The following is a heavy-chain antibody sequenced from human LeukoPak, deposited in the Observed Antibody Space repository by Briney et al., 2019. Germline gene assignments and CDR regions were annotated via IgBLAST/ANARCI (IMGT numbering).Heavy chain of an antibody. V-gene: IGHV1-8*02. J-gene: IGHJ4*02. CDR3: ATVVAVAGTAAFDY. CDR1: GYTFTSYD. D-gene: IGHD6-19*01. CDR2: MNPNSGNT. Sequence: ASVKVSCKASGYTFTSYDINWVRQATGQGLEWMGWMNPNSGNTGHAQKFQGRVTMTEDTSTDTAYMELSSLRSEDTAVYYCATVVAVAGTAAFDYWGQGTLVTVSS.